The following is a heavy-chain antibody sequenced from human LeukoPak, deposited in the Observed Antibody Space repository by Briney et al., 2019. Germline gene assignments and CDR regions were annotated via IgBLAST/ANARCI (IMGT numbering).Heavy chain of an antibody. CDR2: IYSGGST. D-gene: IGHD4-23*01. Sequence: PGGSLRLSCAASGFTVSSNYMSWVRQAPGKGLEWVSVIYSGGSTYYADSVKGRFTISRDNAKNSLSLQMNSLRDEDTAVYYCARDLNSVVTLGYWGQGTLVTVSS. V-gene: IGHV3-53*01. J-gene: IGHJ4*02. CDR1: GFTVSSNY. CDR3: ARDLNSVVTLGY.